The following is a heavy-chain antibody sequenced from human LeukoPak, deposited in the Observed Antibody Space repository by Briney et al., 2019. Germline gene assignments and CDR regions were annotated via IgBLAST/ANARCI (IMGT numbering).Heavy chain of an antibody. CDR3: ARSIAAAGPPSNFDY. V-gene: IGHV4-34*01. CDR1: GGSFSGYY. CDR2: INHSGST. Sequence: PSETLSLTCAVYGGSFSGYYWSWIRQPPGKGLEWIGEINHSGSTNYNPSLKSRVTISVDTSKNQFSLKLSSVTAAYTAVYYCARSIAAAGPPSNFDYWGQGTLVTVSS. J-gene: IGHJ4*02. D-gene: IGHD6-13*01.